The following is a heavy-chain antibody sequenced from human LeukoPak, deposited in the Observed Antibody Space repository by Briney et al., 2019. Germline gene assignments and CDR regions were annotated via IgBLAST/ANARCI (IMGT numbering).Heavy chain of an antibody. V-gene: IGHV3-23*01. CDR1: GFTFSSYA. D-gene: IGHD1-26*01. J-gene: IGHJ4*02. CDR3: AKDGSYYGFYYFDY. CDR2: ISGSGGST. Sequence: GGSLRLSCAASGFTFSSYAMSWVRQAPGEGLEWVSAISGSGGSTYYADSVKGRFTISRDNSKNTLYLQMNSLRAEDTAVYYCAKDGSYYGFYYFDYWGQGTLVTVSS.